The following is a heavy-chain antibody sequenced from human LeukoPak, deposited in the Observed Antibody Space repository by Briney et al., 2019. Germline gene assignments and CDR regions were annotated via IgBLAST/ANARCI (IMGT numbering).Heavy chain of an antibody. CDR3: ARDFTTVTTPGWFDP. D-gene: IGHD4-17*01. CDR1: GYSISRGYY. Sequence: SETLSLTRTVSGYSISRGYYWGWIRQPPGKGLEWIGSIYDSGRTYYNPSLTSRVTISVDTSKNQFSLKLSSVTAADTAVYYCARDFTTVTTPGWFDPWGQGTLVTVSS. CDR2: IYDSGRT. V-gene: IGHV4-38-2*02. J-gene: IGHJ5*02.